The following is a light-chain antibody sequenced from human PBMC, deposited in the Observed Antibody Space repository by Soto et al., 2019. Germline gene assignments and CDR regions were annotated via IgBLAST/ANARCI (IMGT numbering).Light chain of an antibody. CDR3: QQRNNWPPSIT. Sequence: PGERATLSCRASQSVSRHLAWYQQQPGQAPRLLIHDASSRATGIPARFSGSGSGTDFTLTISSLEPEDFALYYCQQRNNWPPSITFGQGTRLEIK. CDR1: QSVSRH. J-gene: IGKJ5*01. CDR2: DAS. V-gene: IGKV3-11*01.